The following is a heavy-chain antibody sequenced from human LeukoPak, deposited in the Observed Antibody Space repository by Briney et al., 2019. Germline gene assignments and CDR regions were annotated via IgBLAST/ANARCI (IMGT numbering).Heavy chain of an antibody. CDR2: IKQDGSDR. J-gene: IGHJ4*02. Sequence: GGSLRLSCAASGFTFRNYWMSWVRQAPGTGLEWVANIKQDGSDRDYVTSVRGRFTISRDNAESSLYLQMNSLRVEDTAVYYCVRNLAVAGTCFDSWGQGTLVTVSS. CDR3: VRNLAVAGTCFDS. CDR1: GFTFRNYW. V-gene: IGHV3-7*03. D-gene: IGHD6-19*01.